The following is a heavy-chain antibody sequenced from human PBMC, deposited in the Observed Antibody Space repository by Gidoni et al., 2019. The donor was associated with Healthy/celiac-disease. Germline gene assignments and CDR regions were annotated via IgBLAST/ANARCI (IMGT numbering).Heavy chain of an antibody. CDR3: AKEDGDYRGVGWFDP. CDR2: SSGSGGST. V-gene: IGHV3-23*01. J-gene: IGHJ5*02. CDR1: GFTFSSYA. Sequence: EVQLLESGGGLVQPGGSLRLSCAASGFTFSSYAMSWVRQAPGKGLEWVSASSGSGGSTYYADSVKGRFTISRDNAKNTLYLQMNSLRAEDTAVYYCAKEDGDYRGVGWFDPWGQGTLVTVSS. D-gene: IGHD4-17*01.